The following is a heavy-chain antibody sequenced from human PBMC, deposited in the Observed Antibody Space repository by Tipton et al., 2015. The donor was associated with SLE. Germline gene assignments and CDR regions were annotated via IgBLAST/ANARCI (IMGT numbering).Heavy chain of an antibody. J-gene: IGHJ4*02. D-gene: IGHD2-2*01. Sequence: TLSLTCTVSGGSISSSSYYWGWIRQPPGKGLEWIGSIYYSGSTYYNPSLKSRFTISVDTSKNQFSLKLSSVTAADTAVYYCASGAGCSSTSCSHPFDYWGQGTLVTVSS. CDR3: ASGAGCSSTSCSHPFDY. CDR2: IYYSGST. V-gene: IGHV4-39*07. CDR1: GGSISSSSYY.